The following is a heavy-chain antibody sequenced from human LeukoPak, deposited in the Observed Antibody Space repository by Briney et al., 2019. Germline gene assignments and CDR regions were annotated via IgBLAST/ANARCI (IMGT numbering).Heavy chain of an antibody. D-gene: IGHD3-10*01. J-gene: IGHJ4*02. Sequence: GGSLRLSCAASGFDFSSHGMNWARQAPGKGLEWVSTINFNGGRTYYADSVKGRFSVSRDNSKNTLYLQMNSLRVEDTAVYYCAKGGRGSWAGNTGDWGQGTLVSVSS. CDR1: GFDFSSHG. CDR3: AKGGRGSWAGNTGD. V-gene: IGHV3-23*01. CDR2: INFNGGRT.